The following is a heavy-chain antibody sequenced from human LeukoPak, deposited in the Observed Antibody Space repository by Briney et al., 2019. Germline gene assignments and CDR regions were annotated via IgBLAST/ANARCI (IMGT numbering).Heavy chain of an antibody. CDR1: GFPFRSYS. D-gene: IGHD5-18*01. J-gene: IGHJ6*03. CDR3: ARGGGYSYGWQGYYYYMDV. V-gene: IGHV3-21*01. CDR2: ISSSSSDI. Sequence: KPGGSLRLSCAASGFPFRSYSMTWVRQAPGKGLEWVSFISSSSSDIYYADSVKGRLTIYRDSAKTSLYLQMNSLRAEDTAVYYCARGGGYSYGWQGYYYYMDVGSKGTTVTV.